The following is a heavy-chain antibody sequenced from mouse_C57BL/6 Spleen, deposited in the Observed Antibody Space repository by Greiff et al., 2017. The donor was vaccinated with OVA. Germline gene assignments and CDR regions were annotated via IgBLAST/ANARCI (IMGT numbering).Heavy chain of an antibody. CDR1: GYTFTSYW. J-gene: IGHJ2*01. Sequence: QVQLQQPGAELVMPGASVKLSCKASGYTFTSYWMHWVKQRPGQGLEWIGEIDPSDSYTNYNQKFKGKSTLTVDKSSSTAYMQLSSLTSEDSAVDYCAREGYYYGSSFGDYWGQGTTLTVSS. V-gene: IGHV1-69*01. D-gene: IGHD1-1*01. CDR2: IDPSDSYT. CDR3: AREGYYYGSSFGDY.